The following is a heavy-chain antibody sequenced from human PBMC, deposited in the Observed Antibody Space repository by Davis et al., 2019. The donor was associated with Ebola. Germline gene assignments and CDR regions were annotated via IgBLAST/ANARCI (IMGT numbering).Heavy chain of an antibody. CDR1: GFTFSAYS. Sequence: GESLKISCAASGFTFSAYSMNWVRQAPGKGLEWVSYISSSSSTIYYADSVKGRFTISRDNAKNSLYLQMNSLRAEDTALYFCAKDKTTVTQYWYLDLWGRGTLVTVSS. D-gene: IGHD4-17*01. CDR3: AKDKTTVTQYWYLDL. J-gene: IGHJ2*01. CDR2: ISSSSSTI. V-gene: IGHV3-48*01.